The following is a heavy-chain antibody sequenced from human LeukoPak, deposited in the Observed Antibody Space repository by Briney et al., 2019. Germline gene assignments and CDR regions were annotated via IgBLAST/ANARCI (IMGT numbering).Heavy chain of an antibody. CDR3: ARVYSYGTAGPFDI. V-gene: IGHV4-30-4*01. J-gene: IGHJ3*02. CDR2: IYYSGST. D-gene: IGHD5-18*01. Sequence: KPSETLSLTCTVSGGSISSGDYYWSWIRQPPGKGLEWIGYIYYSGSTYYNPSLKSRVTISVDTSKNQFSLKLSSVTAADTAVYYCARVYSYGTAGPFDIWGQGTMVTVSS. CDR1: GGSISSGDYY.